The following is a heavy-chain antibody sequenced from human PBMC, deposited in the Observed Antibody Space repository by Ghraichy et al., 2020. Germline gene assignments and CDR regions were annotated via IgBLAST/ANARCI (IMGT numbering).Heavy chain of an antibody. CDR1: GYTFTSYG. V-gene: IGHV1-18*01. J-gene: IGHJ6*03. CDR2: ISAYNGNT. D-gene: IGHD2-2*02. Sequence: ASVKVSCKASGYTFTSYGISWVRQAPGQGLEWMGWISAYNGNTNYAQKLQGRVTMTTDTSTSTAYMELRSLRSDDTAVYYCARDHAMKYQLLYGFPYYYYYMDVWGKGTTVTVSS. CDR3: ARDHAMKYQLLYGFPYYYYYMDV.